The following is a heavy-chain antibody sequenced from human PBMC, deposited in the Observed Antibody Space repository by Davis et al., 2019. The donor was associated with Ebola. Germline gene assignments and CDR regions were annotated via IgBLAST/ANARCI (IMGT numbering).Heavy chain of an antibody. J-gene: IGHJ3*02. CDR1: GYTFTSYY. Sequence: AASVKVSCKASGYTFTSYYMHWVRQAPGQGLEWMGIINPSGGSTSYAQKFQGRVTMTRDTSTSTVYMELSSLRSEDTAVYYCARDHPRLRRGDAFAISGQGTMVTVSS. V-gene: IGHV1-46*01. D-gene: IGHD4-17*01. CDR3: ARDHPRLRRGDAFAI. CDR2: INPSGGST.